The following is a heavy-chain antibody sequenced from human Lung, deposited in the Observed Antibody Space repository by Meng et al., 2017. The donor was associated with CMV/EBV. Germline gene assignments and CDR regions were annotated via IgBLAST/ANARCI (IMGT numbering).Heavy chain of an antibody. J-gene: IGHJ4*02. CDR3: AREDEEGGYFDN. CDR1: RGSVTSSSSY. Sequence: SETLSLTXTVSRGSVTSSSSYWTWIRQPPGKGLEWIGYVYYDGSTNYNPSLKSRVTISLDTSKNQFSLDLRSVTAADTAVYYCAREDEEGGYFDNWGQGTLVTFSS. CDR2: VYYDGST. V-gene: IGHV4-61*01. D-gene: IGHD3-16*01.